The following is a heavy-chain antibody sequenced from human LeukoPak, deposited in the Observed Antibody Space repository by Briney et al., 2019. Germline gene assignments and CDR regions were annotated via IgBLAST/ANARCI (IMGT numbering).Heavy chain of an antibody. CDR3: AREKLSFFDSSGYFDY. V-gene: IGHV3-48*03. CDR1: GFTFSSYE. Sequence: PGGSVRLSCAAAGFTFSSYEMNWVRQAPGKGLEWVSFISSSGSAIHYAVSVRGRFTISRDKAKNSLYPQMSRLRAEDTAVYYCAREKLSFFDSSGYFDYWGQGTTVSVSS. D-gene: IGHD3-22*01. CDR2: ISSSGSAI. J-gene: IGHJ4*02.